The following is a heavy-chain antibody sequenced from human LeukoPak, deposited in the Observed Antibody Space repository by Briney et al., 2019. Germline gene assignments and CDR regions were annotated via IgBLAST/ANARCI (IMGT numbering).Heavy chain of an antibody. V-gene: IGHV3-30-3*01. CDR3: AKDLLIFGVVIPAQSY. CDR2: ISYDGSNK. CDR1: GFTFSSYA. Sequence: PGGSLRLSCAASGFTFSSYAMHWVRQAPGKGLEWVAVISYDGSNKYYADSVKGRFTISRDNSKNTLYLQMNSLRAEDTAVYYCAKDLLIFGVVIPAQSYWGQGTLVTVSS. D-gene: IGHD3-3*01. J-gene: IGHJ4*02.